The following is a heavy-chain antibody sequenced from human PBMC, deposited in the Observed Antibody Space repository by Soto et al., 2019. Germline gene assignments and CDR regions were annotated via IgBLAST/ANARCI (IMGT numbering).Heavy chain of an antibody. CDR2: TYYRSKWYN. V-gene: IGHV6-1*01. CDR3: ARVRSDYVDGYYYMDV. J-gene: IGHJ6*03. D-gene: IGHD4-17*01. CDR1: GDSVSSNSAA. Sequence: QSQTLSLTCAISGDSVSSNSAAWNWIRQSPSRGLEWLGRTYYRSKWYNDYAVSVKSRITINPDTSKNQFSLQLNSVTPEDTAVYYCARVRSDYVDGYYYMDVWGKGTTVTVSS.